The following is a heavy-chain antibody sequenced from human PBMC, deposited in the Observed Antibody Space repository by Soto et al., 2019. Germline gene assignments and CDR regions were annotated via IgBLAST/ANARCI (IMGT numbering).Heavy chain of an antibody. CDR1: GFSFSDYS. CDR3: AKPYGDYLPFDY. V-gene: IGHV3-23*05. CDR2: IDLSGST. D-gene: IGHD4-17*01. J-gene: IGHJ4*02. Sequence: HPGGSLRLSCAASGFSFSDYSMNWVRQAPGKGLEWVSFIDLSGSTYYADSVKGRFTISRDNSKNTLYLQMNSLRAEDTAVYYCAKPYGDYLPFDYWGQGTLVTVS.